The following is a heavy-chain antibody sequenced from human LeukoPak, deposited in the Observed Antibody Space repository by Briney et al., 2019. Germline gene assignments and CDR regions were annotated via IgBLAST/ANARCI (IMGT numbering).Heavy chain of an antibody. V-gene: IGHV3-9*01. D-gene: IGHD1-26*01. J-gene: IGHJ4*02. CDR2: ISWNSGSI. CDR3: AKDSGSGSYYSPFDY. CDR1: GFTFDDYA. Sequence: GGSLRLSCAASGFTFDDYAMHWVRHAPGKGLEWVSGISWNSGSIGYADSVKGRFTISRDNAKNSLYLQMNSLRAEDTALYYCAKDSGSGSYYSPFDYWGQGTLVTVSS.